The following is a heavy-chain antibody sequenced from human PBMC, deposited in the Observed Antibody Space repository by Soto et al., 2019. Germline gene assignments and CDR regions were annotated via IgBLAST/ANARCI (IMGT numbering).Heavy chain of an antibody. J-gene: IGHJ4*02. V-gene: IGHV4-39*01. CDR2: IYYSGST. CDR1: GGSISSSSYY. CDR3: AISLRFLEWLPYSIDY. D-gene: IGHD3-3*01. Sequence: PSETLSLTCTVSGGSISSSSYYWGWIRQPPGKGLEWIGSIYYSGSTYYNPSLKSRVTISVDTSKDQFSLKLSSVTAADTAVYYCAISLRFLEWLPYSIDYWGQGTLVTVSS.